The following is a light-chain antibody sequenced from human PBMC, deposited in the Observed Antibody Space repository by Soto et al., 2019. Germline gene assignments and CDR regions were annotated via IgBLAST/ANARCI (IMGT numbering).Light chain of an antibody. CDR3: SSYTRSSTPYV. CDR2: DVS. J-gene: IGLJ1*01. V-gene: IGLV2-14*01. CDR1: SSDVGGYNY. Sequence: QSVLTQPASGSGSPGQSITISYTGTSSDVGGYNYVSWYQQHPGKAPKLMIYDVSNRPSGVSNRFSGSKSGNTASLTISGLQAEDEADYYCSSYTRSSTPYVFGTGTKVTVL.